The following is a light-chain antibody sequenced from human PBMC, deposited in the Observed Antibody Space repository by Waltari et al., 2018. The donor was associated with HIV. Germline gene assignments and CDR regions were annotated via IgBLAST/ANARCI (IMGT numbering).Light chain of an antibody. V-gene: IGLV2-14*03. CDR1: SSDVGAYNF. J-gene: IGLJ3*02. CDR2: DVS. Sequence: QPASVSGSPGQSITISCTGTSSDVGAYNFVSWYQQHPGKAPKLMIYDVSSRPSGVSDRFSGSKSGNTASLTISGLQAEDEADYYCGSYTSSSTLVFGGGTKLTVL. CDR3: GSYTSSSTLV.